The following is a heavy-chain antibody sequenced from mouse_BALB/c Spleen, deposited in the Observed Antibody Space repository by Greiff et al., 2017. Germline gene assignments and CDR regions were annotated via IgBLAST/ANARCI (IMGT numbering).Heavy chain of an antibody. CDR1: GYAFSSYW. V-gene: IGHV1-80*01. D-gene: IGHD2-4*01. CDR2: IYPGDGDT. Sequence: VQLQQSGAELVRPGSSVKISCKASGYAFSSYWMNWVKQRPGQGLEWIGQIYPGDGDTNYNGKFKGKATLTADKSSSTAYMQLSSLTSEDSAVYFCARTYDYAWFAYWGQGTLVTVSA. J-gene: IGHJ3*01. CDR3: ARTYDYAWFAY.